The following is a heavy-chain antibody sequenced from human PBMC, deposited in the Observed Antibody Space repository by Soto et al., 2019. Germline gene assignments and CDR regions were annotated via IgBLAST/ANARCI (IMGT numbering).Heavy chain of an antibody. V-gene: IGHV1-69*01. CDR2: IIPLFGTE. CDR3: ATGFWTGPIAHDVDY. CDR1: GGSFSTYA. D-gene: IGHD3-3*01. J-gene: IGHJ4*01. Sequence: QVHLVQSGAEVKKPGSSVKVSCKASGGSFSTYAINWLRQAPGQGLEWMGGIIPLFGTENYAQNFQDRFTLTAHQSTTTAYMEVRRLRSEDTAVYYCATGFWTGPIAHDVDYRGQGTLVTVSA.